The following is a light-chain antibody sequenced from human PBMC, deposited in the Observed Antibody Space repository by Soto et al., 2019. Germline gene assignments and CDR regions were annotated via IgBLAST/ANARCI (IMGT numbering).Light chain of an antibody. CDR3: QQYNSYST. V-gene: IGKV1-5*01. CDR2: DAS. J-gene: IGKJ1*01. CDR1: QSISSW. Sequence: DMQMTQSPSTLSASLGDRVSIXXRASQSISSWLAWYQQKPGKAPKLLIYDASSLESGVPSRFSGSGSGTEFTLTISSLQPDDFATYYCQQYNSYSTFGQGTKVDIK.